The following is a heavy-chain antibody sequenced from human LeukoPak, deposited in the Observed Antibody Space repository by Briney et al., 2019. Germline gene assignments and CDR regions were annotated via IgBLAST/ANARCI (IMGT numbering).Heavy chain of an antibody. Sequence: GGSLRLSCAASGFTVSSNYMSWVRQAPGKGLEWVGRIKSKIDGGTTDYAAPVKGRFTISRDDSKNTLYLQMNSLKTEDTAVYYCTTEGYYGSGSYFYWGQGTLVTVSS. V-gene: IGHV3-15*01. CDR2: IKSKIDGGTT. CDR1: GFTVSSNY. CDR3: TTEGYYGSGSYFY. J-gene: IGHJ4*02. D-gene: IGHD3-10*01.